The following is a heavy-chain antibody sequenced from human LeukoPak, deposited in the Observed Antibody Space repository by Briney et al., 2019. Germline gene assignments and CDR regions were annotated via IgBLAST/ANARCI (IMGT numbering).Heavy chain of an antibody. CDR3: ASDPDIVVVPAADTRTTAVEY. D-gene: IGHD2-2*01. V-gene: IGHV3-21*01. Sequence: GGSLRLSCAASGFMFSNFSMNWVRQAPGKGLEWVSSITRSSGKMDYADSVKGRFTISRDNAKNSLYLQMNSLRAEDTAVYYCASDPDIVVVPAADTRTTAVEYWGQGTLVTVSS. CDR2: ITRSSGKM. CDR1: GFMFSNFS. J-gene: IGHJ4*02.